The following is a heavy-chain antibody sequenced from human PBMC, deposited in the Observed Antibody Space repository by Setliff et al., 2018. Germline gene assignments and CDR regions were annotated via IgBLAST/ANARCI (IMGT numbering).Heavy chain of an antibody. J-gene: IGHJ4*02. D-gene: IGHD3-10*01. CDR3: ARDSSGSYRPLFDY. Sequence: GGSLRLSCVASGFTFSSYAMSWVRQAPGKGLEWVSAISASGGSTYYADFAKGRFTVSRDNSKNTLYLQMNSLRADDAAVYFCARDSSGSYRPLFDYWGQGTLVTVSS. CDR2: ISASGGST. CDR1: GFTFSSYA. V-gene: IGHV3-23*01.